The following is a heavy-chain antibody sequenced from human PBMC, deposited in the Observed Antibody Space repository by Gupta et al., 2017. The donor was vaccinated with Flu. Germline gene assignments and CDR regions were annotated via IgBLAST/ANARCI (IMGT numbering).Heavy chain of an antibody. CDR2: INPNSGGT. V-gene: IGHV1-2*02. J-gene: IGHJ4*02. Sequence: QVQLVQSGAEVKKPGASVKVSCKASGYTFTGYYMHWVRQAPGQGLEWMGWINPNSGGTNYAQKFQGRVTMTRDTSISTAYMELSRLRSDDTAVYYCARRVYYYDSSGYSFDDGGQGTLVTVSS. CDR1: GYTFTGYY. D-gene: IGHD3-22*01. CDR3: ARRVYYYDSSGYSFDD.